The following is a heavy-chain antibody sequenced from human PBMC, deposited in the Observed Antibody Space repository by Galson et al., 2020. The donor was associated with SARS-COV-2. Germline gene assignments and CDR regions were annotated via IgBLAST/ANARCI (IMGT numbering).Heavy chain of an antibody. CDR2: IKGDGSET. CDR3: TREGWQGGY. Sequence: GESLKISCAVSGFTFKDYWMSWVRQAPGKGLEWVANIKGDGSETNYVDSVKGRFSISRDNAGDSLYLQMNSLRVEDTAIYYCTREGWQGGYWGQGTRVTVSS. D-gene: IGHD6-19*01. J-gene: IGHJ4*02. CDR1: GFTFKDYW. V-gene: IGHV3-7*01.